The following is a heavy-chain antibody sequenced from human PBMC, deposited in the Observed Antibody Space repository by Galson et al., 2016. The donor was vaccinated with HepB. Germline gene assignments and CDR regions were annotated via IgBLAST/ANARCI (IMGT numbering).Heavy chain of an antibody. CDR2: IDHSGST. D-gene: IGHD4-23*01. Sequence: TLSLTCSVSGGSVNRGSYYWSWVRQSPGKGLEWIGNIDHSGSTPYNPSLWSRVSITRGTSENNIALRLTSLTAADTAMYYGARGETTVAVFPLDYWGQGTPVTVSS. CDR3: ARGETTVAVFPLDY. J-gene: IGHJ4*02. V-gene: IGHV4-31*03. CDR1: GGSVNRGSYY.